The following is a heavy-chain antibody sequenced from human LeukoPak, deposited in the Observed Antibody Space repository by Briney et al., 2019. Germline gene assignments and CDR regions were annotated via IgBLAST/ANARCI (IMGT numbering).Heavy chain of an antibody. D-gene: IGHD1-14*01. CDR3: ARVRSNRDY. V-gene: IGHV1-18*01. CDR2: IRVDSGHT. Sequence: ASVKVSCKASGYTFRNNGVSWVRQAPGQGLEWMGWIRVDSGHTNYAQKFQGRVTMTRDTFTRTVYMELRSLTSDDTAVYYCARVRSNRDYWGQGTLVTVSS. J-gene: IGHJ4*02. CDR1: GYTFRNNG.